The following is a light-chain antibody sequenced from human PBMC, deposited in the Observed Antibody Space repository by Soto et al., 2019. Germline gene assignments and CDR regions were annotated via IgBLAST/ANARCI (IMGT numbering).Light chain of an antibody. J-gene: IGKJ1*01. CDR1: QSVSNNY. CDR3: QQYGSSGT. CDR2: GAX. V-gene: IGKV3-20*01. Sequence: EIVLTQSPGTLSLSPGERATLSCRASQSVSNNYLAWYQQKPGQAPRLLIXGAXNRATGIPDRFSGSGSGTDFTLTISRLEPEDFAVYYCQQYGSSGTFGQGTKVDIK.